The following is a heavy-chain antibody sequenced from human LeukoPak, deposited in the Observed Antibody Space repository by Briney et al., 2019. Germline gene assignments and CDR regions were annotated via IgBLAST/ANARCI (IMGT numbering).Heavy chain of an antibody. J-gene: IGHJ4*02. CDR3: ARAITTFGVDPFDY. V-gene: IGHV4-61*02. CDR2: IYTSGST. CDR1: GGSISSGSYY. Sequence: PSQTLSLTCTVSGGSISSGSYYWSWIRQPAGKGLEWIGRIYTSGSTSYNPSLKSRVTISVDTSKNQFSLKLSSVTAADTAVYYCARAITTFGVDPFDYWGQGTLVTVSS. D-gene: IGHD3-3*01.